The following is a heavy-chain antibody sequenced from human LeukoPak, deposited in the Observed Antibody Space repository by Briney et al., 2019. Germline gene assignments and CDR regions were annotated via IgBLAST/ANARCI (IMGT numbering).Heavy chain of an antibody. CDR1: RSTFSSYA. Sequence: GGSLRLSCAPSRSTFSSYAMHWVRQAPRKGLDWVAVISYDGSHKYYADSVKGRFTISRDNSKNSLYLQMNSLRAEDTAVYYCARSAGFSGYLDYWGQGTLVTVSS. D-gene: IGHD5-12*01. CDR2: ISYDGSHK. CDR3: ARSAGFSGYLDY. V-gene: IGHV3-30*04. J-gene: IGHJ4*02.